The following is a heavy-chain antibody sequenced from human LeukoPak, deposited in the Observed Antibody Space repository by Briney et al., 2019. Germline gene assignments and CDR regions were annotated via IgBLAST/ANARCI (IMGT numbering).Heavy chain of an antibody. Sequence: SETLSLTCTASGGSISSSSYYWGWIRQPPGKGLEWIGSIYYSGSTYYNPSLKSRVTISVDTSKNQFSLKLSSVTAADTAVYYCARAYCSGGSCYSSRGMFDPWGQGTLVTVSS. CDR3: ARAYCSGGSCYSSRGMFDP. V-gene: IGHV4-39*07. J-gene: IGHJ5*02. CDR2: IYYSGST. D-gene: IGHD2-15*01. CDR1: GGSISSSSYY.